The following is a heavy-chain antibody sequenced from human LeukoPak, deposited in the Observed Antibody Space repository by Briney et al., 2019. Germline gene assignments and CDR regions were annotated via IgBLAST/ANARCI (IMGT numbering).Heavy chain of an antibody. CDR2: INHSGST. V-gene: IGHV4-34*01. Sequence: SETLSLTCAVYGGSFSGYYWSWIRQPPGKGLEWIGEINHSGSTNYNPSLKSRVTISVDTSKNQFSLKLSSVTAADTAVYYCARVAASVTPRVDYWGQGTLVTVSS. CDR3: ARVAASVTPRVDY. J-gene: IGHJ4*02. CDR1: GGSFSGYY. D-gene: IGHD4-23*01.